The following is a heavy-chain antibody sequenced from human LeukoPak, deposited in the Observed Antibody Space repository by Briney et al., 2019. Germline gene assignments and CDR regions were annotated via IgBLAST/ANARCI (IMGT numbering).Heavy chain of an antibody. CDR1: GFSVTSHY. J-gene: IGHJ1*01. CDR3: ARKGLRYFDWLSD. Sequence: GGSLRLSCAASGFSVTSHYMSWVRQAPGKGLEWVSVIYSGGSTYYADSVNGRFTVSRDKSKNTLYLQMNSLRDEDTAVYYCARKGLRYFDWLSDWGQGTLVTVSS. CDR2: IYSGGST. D-gene: IGHD3-9*01. V-gene: IGHV3-66*01.